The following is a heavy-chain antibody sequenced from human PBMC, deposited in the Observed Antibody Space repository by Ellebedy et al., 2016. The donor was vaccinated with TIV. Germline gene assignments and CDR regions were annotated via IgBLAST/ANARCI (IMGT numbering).Heavy chain of an antibody. J-gene: IGHJ4*02. V-gene: IGHV1-46*01. CDR3: ARGGQQLVSGY. Sequence: AASVKVSCKASGYTFTSYYMHWVRQAPGQGLEWMGIINPSGGSTSYAQKFQGRVTMARDTSTNTVYMELSSLRSEDTAVYYCARGGQQLVSGYWGQGTLVTVSS. CDR1: GYTFTSYY. CDR2: INPSGGST. D-gene: IGHD6-13*01.